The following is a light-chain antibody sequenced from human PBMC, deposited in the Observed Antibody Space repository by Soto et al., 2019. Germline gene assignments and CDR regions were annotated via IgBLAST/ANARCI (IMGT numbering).Light chain of an antibody. J-gene: IGLJ2*01. CDR1: SSDVGGDYNY. Sequence: QLVLTQPASVSGSPGQSITISCTGTSSDVGGDYNYVSWYQQHPGKAPKLMIYDVTKRPSGVSNRFSGSKSGNTASLTISGLQAEDEADYFCSSYTSSSIFVVFGGGTKLTVL. V-gene: IGLV2-14*01. CDR3: SSYTSSSIFVV. CDR2: DVT.